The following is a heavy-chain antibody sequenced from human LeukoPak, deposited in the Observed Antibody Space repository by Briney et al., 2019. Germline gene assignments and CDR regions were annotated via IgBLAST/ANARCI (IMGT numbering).Heavy chain of an antibody. J-gene: IGHJ3*02. CDR2: ISGSGGST. Sequence: EGSLRLSCAASGFTFSSYAMSWVRQAPGRGLEWVSAISGSGGSTYYADSVKGRFTISRDNSKNTLYLQMNSLRAEDTAVYYCAKGTYDSSEFGAFDIWGQGTMVTVSS. V-gene: IGHV3-23*01. CDR1: GFTFSSYA. CDR3: AKGTYDSSEFGAFDI. D-gene: IGHD3-22*01.